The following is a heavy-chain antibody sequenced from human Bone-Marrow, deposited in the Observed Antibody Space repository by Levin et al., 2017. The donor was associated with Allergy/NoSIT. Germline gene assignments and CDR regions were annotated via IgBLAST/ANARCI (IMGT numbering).Heavy chain of an antibody. CDR3: ASRITAPGGLDV. D-gene: IGHD3-10*01. CDR2: ISSSSGYI. CDR1: GVTSNNYT. Sequence: SGGSLRLSCAVSGVTSNNYTLTWVRQPPGKGLEWVSSISSSSGYIHYADSVKGRFTISRDNAEKSLYLQMNSLRAEDTAIYYCASRITAPGGLDVWGQGTTVAVSS. V-gene: IGHV3-21*01. J-gene: IGHJ6*02.